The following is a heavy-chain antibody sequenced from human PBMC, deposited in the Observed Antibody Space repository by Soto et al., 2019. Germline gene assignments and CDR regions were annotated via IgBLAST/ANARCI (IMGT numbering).Heavy chain of an antibody. Sequence: ASVKVSCKASGYTFTGHYIHWVRQAPEQGPEWMGEIGPESGATRYAQKLQGRVTMTMDTSITTVYMELNNLRPDDTAVYYCGRGRSGQIVVFYWGQGTPVTVSS. D-gene: IGHD1-26*01. CDR1: GYTFTGHY. CDR2: IGPESGAT. V-gene: IGHV1-2*02. CDR3: GRGRSGQIVVFY. J-gene: IGHJ4*02.